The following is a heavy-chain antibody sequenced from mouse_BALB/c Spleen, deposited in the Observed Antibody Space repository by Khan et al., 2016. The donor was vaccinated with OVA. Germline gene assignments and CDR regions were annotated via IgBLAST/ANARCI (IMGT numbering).Heavy chain of an antibody. CDR3: ARAYYANYREAMDF. CDR1: GFSLTGYG. V-gene: IGHV2-6-7*01. CDR2: IWGDGST. D-gene: IGHD2-10*01. J-gene: IGHJ4*01. Sequence: VQLKESGPGLVAPSQSLSITCTVSGFSLTGYGVNWVRQPPGKGLEWLGMIWGDGSTDYNSALKSRLSISKDNSKSQVFLKMNGLQTDDTARYYCARAYYANYREAMDFWGQGTSVTVSS.